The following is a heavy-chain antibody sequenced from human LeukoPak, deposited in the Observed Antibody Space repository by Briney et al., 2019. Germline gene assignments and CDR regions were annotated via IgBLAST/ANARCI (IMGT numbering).Heavy chain of an antibody. Sequence: GSLRLSCAASGFTFSSYAMSWVRQPPGKGLEWIGEINHSGSTNYNPSLKSRVTISVVTSRNQFSLKLNSVTAADTAVYYCARDLSRADWYFDLWGRGTLVTVSS. CDR1: GFTFSSYA. J-gene: IGHJ2*01. V-gene: IGHV4-34*01. CDR3: ARDLSRADWYFDL. CDR2: INHSGST. D-gene: IGHD3-10*01.